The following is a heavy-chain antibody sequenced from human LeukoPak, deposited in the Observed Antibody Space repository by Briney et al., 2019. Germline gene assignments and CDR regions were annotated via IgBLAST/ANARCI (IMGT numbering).Heavy chain of an antibody. CDR1: GFTFSVTA. D-gene: IGHD5-24*01. V-gene: IGHV3-23*01. CDR3: AKVSDAYNYGS. CDR2: ISGLGDST. J-gene: IGHJ5*02. Sequence: GGSLRLSCAASGFTFSVTAMSWVRQAPGKGLDWVSTISGLGDSTDYADSVKGRFSISRDNSKNTLYLQMNSLGAEDTAIYYCAKVSDAYNYGSWGQGALVTVSS.